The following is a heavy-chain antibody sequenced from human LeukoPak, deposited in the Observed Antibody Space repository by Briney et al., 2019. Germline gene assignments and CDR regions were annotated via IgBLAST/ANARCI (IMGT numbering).Heavy chain of an antibody. J-gene: IGHJ4*02. CDR2: ISSSSSYI. CDR1: GFTFSSYS. V-gene: IGHV3-21*01. D-gene: IGHD5-18*01. CDR3: ARDRSYGFDY. Sequence: PGGSLRLSCAASGFTFSSYSMNWVRQAPGKGLEWVSSISSSSSYIYYAESVKGRLTISRDNAKNSLFLQMNSLRAEDTALYYCARDRSYGFDYWGQGTLVTVSS.